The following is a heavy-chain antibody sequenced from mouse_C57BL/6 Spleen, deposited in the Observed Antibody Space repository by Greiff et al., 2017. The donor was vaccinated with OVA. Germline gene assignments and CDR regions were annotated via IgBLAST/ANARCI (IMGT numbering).Heavy chain of an antibody. CDR2: IYPSDSET. CDR1: GYTFTSYW. V-gene: IGHV1-61*01. J-gene: IGHJ4*01. D-gene: IGHD1-3*01. Sequence: VQLQQPGAELVRPGSSVKLSCKASGYTFTSYWMDWVKQRPGQGLEWIGNIYPSDSETHYNQKFKDKATLTVDKSSSTAYMQLSSLTSEDSAVYYCAREVGPGYYAMDYWGQGTSVTVSS. CDR3: AREVGPGYYAMDY.